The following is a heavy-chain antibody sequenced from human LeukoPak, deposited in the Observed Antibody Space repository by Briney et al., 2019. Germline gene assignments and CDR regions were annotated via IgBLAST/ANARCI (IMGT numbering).Heavy chain of an antibody. CDR3: ARDLVTVTKGFDI. J-gene: IGHJ3*02. Sequence: SETLSLTCAVSDDSFSSHYWTWVRQPPGKGLEWIGYISYIGSTNYNPSLKSRVTISIDTSKNQFSLKLSSVTAADTAVYYCARDLVTVTKGFDIWGQGSMVSVSS. CDR1: DDSFSSHY. V-gene: IGHV4-59*11. CDR2: ISYIGST. D-gene: IGHD4-17*01.